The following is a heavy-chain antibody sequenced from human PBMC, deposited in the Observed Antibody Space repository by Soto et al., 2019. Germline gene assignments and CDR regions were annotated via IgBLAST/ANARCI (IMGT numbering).Heavy chain of an antibody. D-gene: IGHD5-12*01. V-gene: IGHV3-48*01. CDR1: GFTFSSYS. CDR2: ISSSSSTL. CDR3: ARSGYSGYDYRGAFDI. Sequence: GGSLRLSCAASGFTFSSYSMNWVRQAPGKGLEWVSYISSSSSTLYYADSVKGRFTISRDNAKNSLYLQMNSLRAEDTAVYYCARSGYSGYDYRGAFDIWGQGTMVTVSS. J-gene: IGHJ3*02.